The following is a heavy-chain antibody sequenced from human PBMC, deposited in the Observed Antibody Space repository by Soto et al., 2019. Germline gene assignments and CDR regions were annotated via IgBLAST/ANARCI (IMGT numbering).Heavy chain of an antibody. V-gene: IGHV3-30-3*01. CDR1: GFTFSSYA. Sequence: GGSLRLSCAASGFTFSSYAMHWVRQAPGKGLEWVAVISYDGSNKYYADSVKGRFTISRDNSKNTLYLQMNSLRAEDTAVYYCARDPVGREVYGMDVWGQGTTVTVSS. CDR2: ISYDGSNK. J-gene: IGHJ6*02. CDR3: ARDPVGREVYGMDV.